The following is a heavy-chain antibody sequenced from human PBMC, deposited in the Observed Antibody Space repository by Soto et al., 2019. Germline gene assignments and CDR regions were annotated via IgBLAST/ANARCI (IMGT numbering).Heavy chain of an antibody. V-gene: IGHV4-30-2*01. CDR2: IYHSGST. J-gene: IGHJ4*02. CDR3: ARHDWNGVDY. D-gene: IGHD1-1*01. CDR1: GGYISSGGYS. Sequence: SETLSLTCAVSGGYISSGGYSWSWIRQPPGKGLEWIGYIYHSGSTYYNPSLKSRVTISVDRSKNQFSLKLSSVTAADTAVYYCARHDWNGVDYWGQGTLVTVPQ.